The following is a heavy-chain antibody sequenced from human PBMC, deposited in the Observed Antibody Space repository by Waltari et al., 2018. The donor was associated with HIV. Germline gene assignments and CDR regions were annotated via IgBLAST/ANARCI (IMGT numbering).Heavy chain of an antibody. CDR3: ARSPGIAATNLIDY. Sequence: EVQLVESGGGLVKPGGSLSLSCAASGFTFSSYSMNWVRQAPGKGLEWVSFISSSSSYIYYGDSVKGRFTISRDNAKNSLFLQMNSLRVEDTAVYYCARSPGIAATNLIDYWGQGTLVTVSS. CDR1: GFTFSSYS. J-gene: IGHJ4*02. V-gene: IGHV3-21*01. D-gene: IGHD2-15*01. CDR2: ISSSSSYI.